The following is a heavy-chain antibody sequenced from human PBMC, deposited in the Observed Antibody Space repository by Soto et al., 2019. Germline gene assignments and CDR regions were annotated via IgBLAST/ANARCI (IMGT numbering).Heavy chain of an antibody. D-gene: IGHD4-4*01. CDR2: ISAYNGNT. V-gene: IGHV1-18*01. J-gene: IGHJ6*02. Sequence: EASVKVSCKASGYTFTSYGISWVRQAPGQGLEWMGWISAYNGNTNYAQKLQGRVTMTTDTSTSTAYMELRSLRSDDTAVYYCARDHDLTYSGRIYYYYGMDVWGQGTTVTVSS. CDR3: ARDHDLTYSGRIYYYYGMDV. CDR1: GYTFTSYG.